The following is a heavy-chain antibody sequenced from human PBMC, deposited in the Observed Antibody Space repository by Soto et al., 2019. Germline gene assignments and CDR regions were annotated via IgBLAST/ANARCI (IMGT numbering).Heavy chain of an antibody. CDR1: GGSIGSGDYY. Sequence: QVQLQESGPGLVKPSQTLSLTCTVSGGSIGSGDYYWFWIRQRPGKGLEWIGVIYYSGSTYYNPSLKSRVTMSLDTPKNQFSQKLTSVTAAETAVYYCARERPGGEGYCSGGSCYPPLWWFDPWGQGTLVTVSS. D-gene: IGHD2-15*01. J-gene: IGHJ5*02. CDR3: ARERPGGEGYCSGGSCYPPLWWFDP. V-gene: IGHV4-30-4*01. CDR2: IYYSGST.